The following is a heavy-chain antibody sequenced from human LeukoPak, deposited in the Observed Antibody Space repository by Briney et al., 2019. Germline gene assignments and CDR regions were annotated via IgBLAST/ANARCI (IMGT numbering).Heavy chain of an antibody. D-gene: IGHD6-13*01. CDR2: INGGNGNT. Sequence: ASVKASCKASGYTFTNYATHWVRQAPGQRLEWIGWINGGNGNTRYLQRFQGRVTITRDTCASTDYMELSSLRYEDRAVFYCARGPIAAVAFFDYWGQGTLVCVCS. CDR1: GYTFTNYA. CDR3: ARGPIAAVAFFDY. V-gene: IGHV1-3*01. J-gene: IGHJ4*02.